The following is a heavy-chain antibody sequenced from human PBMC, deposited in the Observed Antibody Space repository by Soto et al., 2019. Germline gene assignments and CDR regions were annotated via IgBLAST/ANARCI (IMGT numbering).Heavy chain of an antibody. J-gene: IGHJ6*03. CDR1: GYTFTSYG. D-gene: IGHD5-12*01. CDR3: ARQKPVNIVATIRTRAHYYMDV. V-gene: IGHV1-18*01. Sequence: ASVKVSCKASGYTFTSYGISWVRQAPGQGLEWMGWISAYNGNTNYAQKLQGRVTMTTDTSTSTAYMELRSLRSDDTAVYYCARQKPVNIVATIRTRAHYYMDVWGKGTTVTVSS. CDR2: ISAYNGNT.